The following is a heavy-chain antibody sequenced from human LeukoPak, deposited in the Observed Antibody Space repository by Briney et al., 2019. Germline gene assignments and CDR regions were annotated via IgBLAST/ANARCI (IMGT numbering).Heavy chain of an antibody. D-gene: IGHD3-9*01. CDR3: TSYVDTLI. CDR1: GFTFSSYW. CDR2: INSDGSTT. V-gene: IGHV3-74*01. Sequence: GGSLRLSCAASGFTFSSYWMSWVRQAPGKGLVWVSRINSDGSTTSYADSVKGRFTVSRDNAKNTFYLQMDSLRVEDTAVYYCTSYVDTLIWGQGTLVTVSP. J-gene: IGHJ4*02.